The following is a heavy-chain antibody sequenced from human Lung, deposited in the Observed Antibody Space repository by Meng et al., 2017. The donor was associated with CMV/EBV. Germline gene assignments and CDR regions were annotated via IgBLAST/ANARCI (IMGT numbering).Heavy chain of an antibody. CDR3: VRSLGDQFYYYGMDV. J-gene: IGHJ6*02. D-gene: IGHD3-16*01. CDR1: GFTFSGYW. CDR2: IHSDGSNI. Sequence: GGSXRLSCAASGFTFSGYWMHWVRQAPGKGLVWVSRIHSDGSNINYADSVKGRFTISRDNVKNTLYLQMSSLRAEDTAIYYCVRSLGDQFYYYGMDVWGRGTTVTVSS. V-gene: IGHV3-74*01.